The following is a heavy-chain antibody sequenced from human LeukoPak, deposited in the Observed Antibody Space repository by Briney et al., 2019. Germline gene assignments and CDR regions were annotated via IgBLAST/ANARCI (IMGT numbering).Heavy chain of an antibody. CDR2: IKPNNGDT. Sequence: ASVKVSCKASGYSFTHHNVHWVRQAPGQALEWMGWIKPNNGDTKFSQKFQDRVTLTSYTSIDTAYMEMSGLTSDDTAIYYCARVLSAVTSTFDYWGQGTLVTVSS. V-gene: IGHV1-2*02. CDR3: ARVLSAVTSTFDY. J-gene: IGHJ4*02. CDR1: GYSFTHHN. D-gene: IGHD4-17*01.